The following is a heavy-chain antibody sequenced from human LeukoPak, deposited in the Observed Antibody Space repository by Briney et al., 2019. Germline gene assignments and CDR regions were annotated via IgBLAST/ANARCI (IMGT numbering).Heavy chain of an antibody. D-gene: IGHD2-2*01. V-gene: IGHV4-34*01. CDR3: ARLCAPGGCGAFDI. CDR2: INHSGST. J-gene: IGHJ3*02. CDR1: GGSFSGYY. Sequence: SETLSLTCAVYGGSFSGYYWSWIRQPPGKGLEWIGEINHSGSTNYNPSLKSRVTISVDTSKNQFSLKLSSVTAADTAVYYCARLCAPGGCGAFDIWGQGTMVTVSS.